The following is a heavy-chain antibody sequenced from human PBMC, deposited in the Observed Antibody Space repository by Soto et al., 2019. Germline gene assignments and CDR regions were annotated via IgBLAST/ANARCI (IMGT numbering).Heavy chain of an antibody. CDR1: GFTFDDYA. CDR3: AKDWGSSSPGGHLDY. V-gene: IGHV3-9*01. J-gene: IGHJ4*02. Sequence: EVQLVESGGGLVQPGRSLRLSCAASGFTFDDYAMHWVRQAPGKGLEWVSGISWNSGSIGYADSVKGRFTISRDNAKNSLYLQMNRLRAEDTALYYGAKDWGSSSPGGHLDYWGQGTLVTVSS. CDR2: ISWNSGSI. D-gene: IGHD6-6*01.